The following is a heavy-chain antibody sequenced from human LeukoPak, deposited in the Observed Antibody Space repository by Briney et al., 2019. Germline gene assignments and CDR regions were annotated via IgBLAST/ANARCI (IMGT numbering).Heavy chain of an antibody. J-gene: IGHJ5*02. CDR1: GFTFSSYG. D-gene: IGHD5-12*01. CDR2: ISYDGSNK. Sequence: GRSLRLSCAASGFTFSSYGMHWVRQAPGKGLEWVAVISYDGSNKYYADSVKGRFTISRDNPKNTLYLQMNSLRAEDTAVYYCAKGYSGYDLGACGQGTLVTVSS. CDR3: AKGYSGYDLGA. V-gene: IGHV3-30*18.